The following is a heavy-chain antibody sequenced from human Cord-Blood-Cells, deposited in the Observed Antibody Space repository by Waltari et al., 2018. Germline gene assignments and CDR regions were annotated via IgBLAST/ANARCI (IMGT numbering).Heavy chain of an antibody. CDR1: GYTFPSYD. CDR3: AIDGSYYDAFDI. V-gene: IGHV1-8*01. CDR2: MNPNSGNT. D-gene: IGHD1-26*01. Sequence: QVQLVQSGAEVKKPGASVKVSCKAFGYTFPSYDINWVRQATGQGLEWMGWMNPNSGNTGYAQKFQGRVTMTRNTSISTAYMELSSLRSEDTAVYYCAIDGSYYDAFDIWGQGTMVTVSS. J-gene: IGHJ3*02.